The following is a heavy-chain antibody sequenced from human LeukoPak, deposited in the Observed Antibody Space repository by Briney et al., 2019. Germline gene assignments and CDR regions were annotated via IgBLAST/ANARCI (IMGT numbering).Heavy chain of an antibody. CDR3: ARDTPVRGIDY. CDR2: IYYSGST. J-gene: IGHJ4*02. D-gene: IGHD3-16*01. Sequence: PSETLSLTCTVSGGSISNYYWSWIRQPPGKGLEWIGYIYYSGSTKYNPSLKSRVTISVDTSKNQFSLKLSSVTAADTAVYYCARDTPVRGIDYWGQGTLVTVSS. CDR1: GGSISNYY. V-gene: IGHV4-59*01.